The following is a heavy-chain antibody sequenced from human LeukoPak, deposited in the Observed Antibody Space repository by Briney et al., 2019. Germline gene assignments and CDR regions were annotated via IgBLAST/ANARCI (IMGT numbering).Heavy chain of an antibody. CDR1: GGSISGGDYY. CDR3: ARGGATVTTIQALGN. D-gene: IGHD4-17*01. J-gene: IGHJ4*02. V-gene: IGHV4-30-4*01. Sequence: SQTLSLTCTVSGGSISGGDYYWSWLRRPPGKGLEWIGNFYSSGTSYYNPSLKSRVTVSVDTSRNRVTLKLSSVTAADTAVYYCARGGATVTTIQALGNWGQGTLVTVSS. CDR2: FYSSGTS.